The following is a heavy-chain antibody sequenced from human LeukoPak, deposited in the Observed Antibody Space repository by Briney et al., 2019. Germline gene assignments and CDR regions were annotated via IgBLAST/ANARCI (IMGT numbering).Heavy chain of an antibody. J-gene: IGHJ5*02. D-gene: IGHD5-12*01. CDR1: GYSISSGYY. CDR3: ARVGYSGYGWVRNWFDP. Sequence: ASETLSLTCTVSGYSISSGYYWGWIRQPPGKGLEWIGSIYHSGSTYYNPSLKSRVTISVDTSKNQFSLKLSSVTAADTAVYYCARVGYSGYGWVRNWFDPWGQGTLVTVSS. V-gene: IGHV4-38-2*02. CDR2: IYHSGST.